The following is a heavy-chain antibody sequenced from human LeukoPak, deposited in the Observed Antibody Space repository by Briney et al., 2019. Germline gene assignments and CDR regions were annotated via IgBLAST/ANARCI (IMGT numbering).Heavy chain of an antibody. CDR1: GYTFTGYY. D-gene: IGHD1-7*01. CDR3: ARVGLPRAFDI. V-gene: IGHV1-2*04. CDR2: INPNSGGT. Sequence: ASVKVSCKASGYTFTGYYMHWVRQAPGQGLEWMGWINPNSGGTNYVQKFQGWVTMTRDTSTSTVYMELSSLRSEDTAVYYCARVGLPRAFDIWGQGTMVTVSS. J-gene: IGHJ3*02.